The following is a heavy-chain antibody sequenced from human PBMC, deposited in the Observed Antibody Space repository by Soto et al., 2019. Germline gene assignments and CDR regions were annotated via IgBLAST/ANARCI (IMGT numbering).Heavy chain of an antibody. CDR2: IYFAGST. J-gene: IGHJ4*02. CDR3: GGLRRSGSYLHY. V-gene: IGHV4-39*01. D-gene: IGHD1-26*01. CDR1: GGSISSSSYL. Sequence: PSETLSLTCTVSGGSISSSSYLWGLIRQPPGKGLEWIGSIYFAGSTYYNPSLQSRLTISVDTSRNKFSLKMNSLTAADTAIYYCGGLRRSGSYLHYWGQGSLVTVSS.